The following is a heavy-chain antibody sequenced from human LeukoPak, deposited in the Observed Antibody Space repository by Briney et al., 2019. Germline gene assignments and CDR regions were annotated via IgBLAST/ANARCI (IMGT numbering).Heavy chain of an antibody. J-gene: IGHJ3*02. V-gene: IGHV4-59*12. CDR1: GCSISTYY. CDR3: ARDELGGFNAFDI. Sequence: SETLSLTCTVSGCSISTYYWSWIRQPPGKGLEWIGYIYYSGSFNYNPSLKSRVTISLDTSKNQSSLRLSSVTAADTAVYYCARDELGGFNAFDIWGQGTMVTVSS. D-gene: IGHD3-10*01. CDR2: IYYSGSF.